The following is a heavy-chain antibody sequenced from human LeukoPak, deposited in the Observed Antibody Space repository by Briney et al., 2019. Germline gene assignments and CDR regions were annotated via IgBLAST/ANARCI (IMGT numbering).Heavy chain of an antibody. Sequence: GGSLRLSCAASGFTFSTYSMNWVRQAPGKGLEWVSVIYSGGSTYYADSVKGRFTISRDNSKNTLYLQMNSLRAEDTAVYFCARVDTAMAIDYWGQGTLVTVSS. D-gene: IGHD5-18*01. V-gene: IGHV3-66*01. J-gene: IGHJ4*02. CDR1: GFTFSTYS. CDR3: ARVDTAMAIDY. CDR2: IYSGGST.